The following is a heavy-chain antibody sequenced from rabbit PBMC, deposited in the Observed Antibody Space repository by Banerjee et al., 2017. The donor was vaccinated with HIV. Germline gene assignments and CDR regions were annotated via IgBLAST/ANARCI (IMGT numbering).Heavy chain of an antibody. Sequence: QEHLEESGGDLVKPEGSLTLTCTASGFSFSNNYWLCWVRQAPGKGLEWIACIGAGSNSAYYATWAKGRFTISKTSSTTVTLQMTSLTAADTATYFCVRSTSGYDIGDLWGQGTLVTVS. CDR3: VRSTSGYDIGDL. V-gene: IGHV1S45*01. CDR2: IGAGSNSA. CDR1: GFSFSNNYW. D-gene: IGHD1-1*01. J-gene: IGHJ4*01.